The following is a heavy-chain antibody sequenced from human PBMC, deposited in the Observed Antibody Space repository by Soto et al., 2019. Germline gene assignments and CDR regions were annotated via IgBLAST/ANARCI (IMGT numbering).Heavy chain of an antibody. CDR2: VYYTGTP. CDR1: GGSISTNNYY. J-gene: IGHJ4*02. CDR3: TVPLYDY. V-gene: IGHV4-39*01. Sequence: QLQLQESGPGLVKTSETLSLTCTVSGGSISTNNYYWTWIRQPPGKGLEWIASVYYTGTPYYSPSLKSRVAISVDTSKNQFSLNLTSVTAADSAIYYCTVPLYDYWGQGSLVTVSS.